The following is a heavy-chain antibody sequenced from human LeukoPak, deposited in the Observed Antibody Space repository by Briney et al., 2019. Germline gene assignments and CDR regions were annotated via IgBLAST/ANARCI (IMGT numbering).Heavy chain of an antibody. J-gene: IGHJ4*02. CDR1: GFTFSNYA. D-gene: IGHD1-26*01. CDR3: AKYSGSYLHYFDY. Sequence: GGSLRLSCATSGFTFSNYAMSWVRQAPGKGLEWVSTIRGSGGGTYYVDSVKGRFSISRDSSKNTLYLEMNSLRAEDTAVYYCAKYSGSYLHYFDYWGQGTLVTVSS. CDR2: IRGSGGGT. V-gene: IGHV3-23*01.